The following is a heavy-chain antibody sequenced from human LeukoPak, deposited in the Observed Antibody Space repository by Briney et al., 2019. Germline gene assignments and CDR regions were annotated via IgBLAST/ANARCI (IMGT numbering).Heavy chain of an antibody. D-gene: IGHD4-17*01. J-gene: IGHJ4*02. CDR2: IRYDGSNK. Sequence: GGSLRLSCAASGFTFSSYGMHWVRQAPGKGLEWVAFIRYDGSNKYYADSVKGRFTISRDNSKNTLYLQMNSLRAEDTAVYYCASLISSPGNRMTTVILDYWGQGTLVTVSS. CDR3: ASLISSPGNRMTTVILDY. V-gene: IGHV3-30*02. CDR1: GFTFSSYG.